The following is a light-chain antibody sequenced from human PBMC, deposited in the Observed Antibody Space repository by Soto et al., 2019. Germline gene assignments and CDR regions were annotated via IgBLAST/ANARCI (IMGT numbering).Light chain of an antibody. V-gene: IGKV1-39*01. J-gene: IGKJ1*01. CDR1: QSISSY. CDR3: QQSYSTPGT. CDR2: AAS. Sequence: DIQMTQSPSSLSASVGDRVTITCRASQSISSYLNWYQQKPGKARKLLIYAASSLQSGVPSRSSGSGSGTEFTLTISSLQPEDFATYYCQQSYSTPGTFGQGTKVEIK.